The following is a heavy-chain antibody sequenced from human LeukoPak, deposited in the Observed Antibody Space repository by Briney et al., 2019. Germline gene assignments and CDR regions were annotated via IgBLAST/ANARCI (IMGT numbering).Heavy chain of an antibody. D-gene: IGHD3-22*01. J-gene: IGHJ4*02. CDR3: PRIYYYDSSGPFDY. V-gene: IGHV4-39*01. CDR1: GGSISSSSYY. CDR2: IYYSGST. Sequence: SETLSLTCTVSGGSISSSSYYWGWIRQPPGKGLEWIGSIYYSGSTYYNPSLKSRVTISVDTSKNQFSLKLSSVTPADTAVYYCPRIYYYDSSGPFDYWGQGTLVTVSS.